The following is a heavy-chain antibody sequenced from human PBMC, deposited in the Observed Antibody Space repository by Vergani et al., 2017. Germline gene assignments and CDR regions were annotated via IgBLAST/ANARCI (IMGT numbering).Heavy chain of an antibody. V-gene: IGHV3-72*01. CDR3: ARTLKFLDMDV. CDR1: GFTLSDYW. CDR2: TRNKARGYST. J-gene: IGHJ6*04. Sequence: EVQLLESGGDLVQPGGSLRLSCATSGFTLSDYWIDWVRQAPGKGLEWVARTRNKARGYSTDYAASVRGRFIVSRDASGKSVSLQMTSLRIDDTAVYFCARTLKFLDMDVWGKGTTVTVSS. D-gene: IGHD3-3*01.